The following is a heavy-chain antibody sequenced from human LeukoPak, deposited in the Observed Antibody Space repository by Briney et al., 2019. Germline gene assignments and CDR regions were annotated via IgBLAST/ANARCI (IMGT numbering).Heavy chain of an antibody. J-gene: IGHJ4*02. D-gene: IGHD3-10*01. CDR2: IYYSGST. CDR1: GGSISSSSYY. Sequence: PSETLSLTCTVSGGSISSSSYYWGWIRQPPGKGLEWIGSIYYSGSTYYNPSLKSRVTISVDTSKNQFSLKLSSVTAADTAVYYCARQEIYGSGSYGYWGQGTLVTVSS. CDR3: ARQEIYGSGSYGY. V-gene: IGHV4-39*01.